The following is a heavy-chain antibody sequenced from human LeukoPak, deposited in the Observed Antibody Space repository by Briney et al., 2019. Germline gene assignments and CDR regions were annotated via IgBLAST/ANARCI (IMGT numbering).Heavy chain of an antibody. CDR2: IYYSGST. V-gene: IGHV4-59*01. J-gene: IGHJ6*03. CDR1: GGSFSGYY. D-gene: IGHD5-18*01. Sequence: SETLSLTCAVYGGSFSGYYWSWIRQPPGKGLEWIGYIYYSGSTNYNPSLKSRVTISVDTSKNQFSLKLSSVTAADTAVYYCARAPMVTSYYYYMDVWGKGTTVTVSS. CDR3: ARAPMVTSYYYYMDV.